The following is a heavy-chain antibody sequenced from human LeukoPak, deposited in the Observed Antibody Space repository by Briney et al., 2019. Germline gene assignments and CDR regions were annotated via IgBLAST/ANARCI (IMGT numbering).Heavy chain of an antibody. J-gene: IGHJ4*02. V-gene: IGHV3-9*01. D-gene: IGHD1-14*01. CDR2: ISWNSGSI. Sequence: GGSLRLSCAASGFTFDDYAMHWVRQAPGKGLEWVSGISWNSGSIGYADSVKGRFTISRDNAKNSLYLQMNSLRAEDTALYYCAKAKNAGPRNYFDYWGQGTLVTVSS. CDR3: AKAKNAGPRNYFDY. CDR1: GFTFDDYA.